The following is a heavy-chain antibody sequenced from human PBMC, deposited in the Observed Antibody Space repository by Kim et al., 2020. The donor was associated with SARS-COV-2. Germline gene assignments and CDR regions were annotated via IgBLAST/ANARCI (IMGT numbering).Heavy chain of an antibody. J-gene: IGHJ4*02. CDR3: ARLLWFGDRNPY. D-gene: IGHD3-10*01. V-gene: IGHV4-39*01. Sequence: YYNPSLKSRVTISVDTSKNQFSLKLSSVTAADTAVYYCARLLWFGDRNPYWGQGTLVTVSS.